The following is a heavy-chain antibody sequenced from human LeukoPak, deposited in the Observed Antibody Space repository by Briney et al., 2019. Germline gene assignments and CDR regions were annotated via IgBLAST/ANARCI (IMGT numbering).Heavy chain of an antibody. CDR3: ARDAAAAGTLWYYFDY. J-gene: IGHJ4*02. Sequence: GASVKVSCKASGGTFSSYAISWVRQAPGQGLEWMGGIIPILGTANYAQKCQGRVTITTDESTSTAYMELSSLRSEDTAVYYCARDAAAAGTLWYYFDYWGQGTLVTVSS. CDR2: IIPILGTA. D-gene: IGHD6-13*01. CDR1: GGTFSSYA. V-gene: IGHV1-69*05.